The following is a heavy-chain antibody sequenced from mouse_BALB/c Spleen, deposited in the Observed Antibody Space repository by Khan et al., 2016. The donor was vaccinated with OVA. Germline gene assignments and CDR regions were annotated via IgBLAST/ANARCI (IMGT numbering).Heavy chain of an antibody. CDR3: ARSYDYDVGGFAY. Sequence: VQLQESGPGLVAPSQSLSITCTVSGFSLSNYGIHWVRQPPGKGLEWLGVIWTGGITNYNSALMSRLSISKDNSKSQVFLKMNRLQTDDTAIYSCARSYDYDVGGFAYWGQGTLVTVSA. J-gene: IGHJ3*01. V-gene: IGHV2-9*02. D-gene: IGHD2-4*01. CDR2: IWTGGIT. CDR1: GFSLSNYG.